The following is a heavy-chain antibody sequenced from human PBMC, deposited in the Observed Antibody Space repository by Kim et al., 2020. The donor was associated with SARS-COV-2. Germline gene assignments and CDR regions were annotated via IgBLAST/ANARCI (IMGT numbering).Heavy chain of an antibody. CDR2: ISAYNVNT. CDR3: TRAQRITIFAVVIENYPIDH. D-gene: IGHD3-3*01. V-gene: IGHV1-18*04. J-gene: IGHJ4*02. CDR1: GYTFTNYD. Sequence: ASVKVSCKASGYTFTNYDIIWVRQAPGQGLEWMGWISAYNVNTNYAQNLQGRVTMTTDTPTSTAYMELRSLRSDDTAVYYCTRAQRITIFAVVIENYPIDHWGQGTLVTVSS.